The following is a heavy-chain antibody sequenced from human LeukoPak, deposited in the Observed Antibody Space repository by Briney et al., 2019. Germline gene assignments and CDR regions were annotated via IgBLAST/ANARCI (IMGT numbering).Heavy chain of an antibody. CDR2: INPNSGGT. D-gene: IGHD2-15*01. CDR3: AREKYGSPVAAPDY. CDR1: GYTFTGYY. Sequence: ASVKVSCKASGYTFTGYYMHWVRQAPGQGLEWMGWINPNSGGTNYAQKFQGWVTMTRDTSISTAYMELSRLRSDDTAVYYCAREKYGSPVAAPDYWGQGTLVTVSS. J-gene: IGHJ4*02. V-gene: IGHV1-2*04.